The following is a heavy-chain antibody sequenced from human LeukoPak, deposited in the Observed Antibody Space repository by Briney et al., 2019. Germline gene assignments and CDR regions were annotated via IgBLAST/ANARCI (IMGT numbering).Heavy chain of an antibody. CDR2: IYYSGST. V-gene: IGHV4-59*01. CDR1: GGSISSYY. CDR3: ARAVMATISN. J-gene: IGHJ4*02. D-gene: IGHD5-24*01. Sequence: PSETLSLTCTVSGGSISSYYWSWIRQPPGKGLEWIGYIYYSGSTNYNPSLKSRVTISVDTSKNQFSLKLSSVTAADTAVYYCARAVMATISNWGQGTLVTISS.